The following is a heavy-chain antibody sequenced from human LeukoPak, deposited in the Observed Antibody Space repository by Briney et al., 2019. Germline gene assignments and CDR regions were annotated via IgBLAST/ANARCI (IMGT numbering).Heavy chain of an antibody. CDR1: GFTFSSYS. Sequence: GGSLRLSCAASGFTFSSYSMNWVRQAPGKGLEWVSSISSSSSYIYYADSVKGRFTISRDNAKNSLYLQMNSLRAEDTAVYYCARALDTDFSSGYLPGGDYWGQGTLVTVSS. D-gene: IGHD3-3*01. CDR2: ISSSSSYI. V-gene: IGHV3-21*01. J-gene: IGHJ4*02. CDR3: ARALDTDFSSGYLPGGDY.